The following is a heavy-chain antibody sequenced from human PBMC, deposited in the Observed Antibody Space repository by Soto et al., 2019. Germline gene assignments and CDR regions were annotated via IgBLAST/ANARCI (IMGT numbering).Heavy chain of an antibody. CDR2: ISSSSSTI. CDR3: ARDVWGSSYHHYNILGNYYYYYYGMDV. D-gene: IGHD2-15*01. J-gene: IGHJ6*02. Sequence: GGSLRLSCAASGFTFSSYSMNWVRQAPGKGLEWVSYISSSSSTIYYADSVKGRFTISRDNAKNSMYLQMNSLRDEDTAVYYCARDVWGSSYHHYNILGNYYYYYYGMDVWGQGTTVTVSS. CDR1: GFTFSSYS. V-gene: IGHV3-48*02.